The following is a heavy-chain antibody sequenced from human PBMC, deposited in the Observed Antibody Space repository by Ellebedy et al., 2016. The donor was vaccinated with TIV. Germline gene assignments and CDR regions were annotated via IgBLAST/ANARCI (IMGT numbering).Heavy chain of an antibody. J-gene: IGHJ4*02. V-gene: IGHV4-34*01. D-gene: IGHD6-13*01. CDR2: INHSGST. CDR3: AREPAATGI. CDR1: GDSISSYY. Sequence: MPSETLSLTCTVSGDSISSYYWSWIRQPPGKGLEWIGEINHSGSTNYNPALKSRVTLSEETSKDQFSLWLTSVTAADTAVYYCAREPAATGIWGQGTLVTVSS.